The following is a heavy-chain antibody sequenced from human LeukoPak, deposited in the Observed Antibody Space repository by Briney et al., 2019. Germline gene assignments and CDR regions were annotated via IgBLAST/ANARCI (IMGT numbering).Heavy chain of an antibody. D-gene: IGHD1-14*01. CDR3: ARVSLGYRGTYFFDY. CDR2: IKEDGSEK. Sequence: GGSLRLSCAASGFTLSTYWMTWVRQAPGRGLEWVGNIKEDGSEKNYVDSVKGRFTISRDNAENSLYLQMSSLRVEDTAVYYCARVSLGYRGTYFFDYWGQGTLVTVSS. V-gene: IGHV3-7*01. J-gene: IGHJ4*02. CDR1: GFTLSTYW.